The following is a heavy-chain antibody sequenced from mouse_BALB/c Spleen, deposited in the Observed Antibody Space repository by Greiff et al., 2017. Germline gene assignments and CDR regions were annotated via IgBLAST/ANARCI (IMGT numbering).Heavy chain of an antibody. CDR2: ISSGGST. Sequence: DVKLVESGGGLVKPGGSLKLSCAASGFTFSSYAMSWVRQTPEKRLEWVASISSGGSTYYPDSVKGRFTISRDNARNILYLQMSSLRSEDTAMYYCARGGYYGNPYYFDYWGQGTTLTVSS. CDR1: GFTFSSYA. J-gene: IGHJ2*01. D-gene: IGHD2-1*01. V-gene: IGHV5-6-5*01. CDR3: ARGGYYGNPYYFDY.